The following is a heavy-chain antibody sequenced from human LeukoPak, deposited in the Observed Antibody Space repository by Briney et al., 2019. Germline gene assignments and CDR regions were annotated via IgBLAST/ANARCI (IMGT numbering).Heavy chain of an antibody. Sequence: GGSLRLSCAASGFTFSDYYMSWIRQAPGKGLEWVSYISSSGSTIYYADSVKGRFTISRDNAKNSLYLQMNSLRAEDTAVYYCERDLRWLQPFDYWGQGTLVTVSS. J-gene: IGHJ4*02. CDR2: ISSSGSTI. CDR3: ERDLRWLQPFDY. D-gene: IGHD5-24*01. V-gene: IGHV3-11*01. CDR1: GFTFSDYY.